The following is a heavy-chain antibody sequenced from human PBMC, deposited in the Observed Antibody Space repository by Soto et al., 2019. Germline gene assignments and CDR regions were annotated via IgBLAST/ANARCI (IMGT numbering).Heavy chain of an antibody. CDR3: AHTFDLPTFDY. J-gene: IGHJ4*02. CDR1: GFSLTSGVG. V-gene: IGHV2-5*02. D-gene: IGHD3-9*01. CDR2: IYWDDNK. Sequence: QITLKESGPTLVKPTQTLTLTCTFSGFSLTSGVGVAWIRQPPGKALEWLALIYWDDNKRYSPSLKSRLTITKDTSKNQVVLTMANVDPVDTATYFCAHTFDLPTFDYWGQGTLVTVSS.